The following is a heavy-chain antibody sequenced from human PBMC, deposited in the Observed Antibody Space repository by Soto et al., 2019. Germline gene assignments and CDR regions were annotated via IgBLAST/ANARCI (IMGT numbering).Heavy chain of an antibody. CDR3: AKDLGITIIYYYYYGMDV. D-gene: IGHD3-22*01. CDR2: IKQDGSEK. Sequence: PGGSLRLSCAASGFTFSSYWMSWVRQAPGKGLEWVANIKQDGSEKYYVDSVKGRFTISRDNAKNSLYLQMNSLRAEDTAVYYCAKDLGITIIYYYYYGMDVWGQGTTVTVSS. CDR1: GFTFSSYW. V-gene: IGHV3-7*05. J-gene: IGHJ6*02.